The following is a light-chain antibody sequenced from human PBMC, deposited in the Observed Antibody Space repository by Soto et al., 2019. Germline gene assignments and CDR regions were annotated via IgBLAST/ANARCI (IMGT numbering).Light chain of an antibody. Sequence: QSALTQPASVSGSPGQSITISCTGTSSDVGAYNYVSWYQQYPGKAPKLMIYEVSNRPSGVSNRFSGSKSGKTASLTISGLQAEDEAEYYCSSYTSSSTLVFGTGTKLTVL. CDR2: EVS. V-gene: IGLV2-14*01. CDR3: SSYTSSSTLV. J-gene: IGLJ1*01. CDR1: SSDVGAYNY.